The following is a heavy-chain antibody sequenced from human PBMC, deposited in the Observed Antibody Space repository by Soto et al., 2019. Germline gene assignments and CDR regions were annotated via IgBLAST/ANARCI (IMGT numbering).Heavy chain of an antibody. V-gene: IGHV1-3*01. D-gene: IGHD6-13*01. J-gene: IGHJ6*02. CDR2: INAGNGNT. Sequence: ASVKVSCKASGYTFTNYAMHWVRQAPGQRLEWMGWINAGNGNTKYSQKFQGGVTITRDTSASTAYMELSSLRSEDTAVYYCASEAIAAAAVYGMDVWGQGTTVTVSS. CDR1: GYTFTNYA. CDR3: ASEAIAAAAVYGMDV.